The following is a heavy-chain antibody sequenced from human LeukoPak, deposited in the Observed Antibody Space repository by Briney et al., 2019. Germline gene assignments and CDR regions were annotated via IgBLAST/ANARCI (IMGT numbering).Heavy chain of an antibody. J-gene: IGHJ4*02. D-gene: IGHD3-10*01. CDR2: ISAHNGNT. CDR3: ARDLGPGSRFDY. CDR1: GYTFTGYY. Sequence: VASVKVSCKASGYTFTGYYMHWVRQAPGQGLEWMGWISAHNGNTNYAQKLQGRVTMTTDTSTSTAYMELRSLRSDDTAVYYCARDLGPGSRFDYWGQGTLVTVSS. V-gene: IGHV1-18*04.